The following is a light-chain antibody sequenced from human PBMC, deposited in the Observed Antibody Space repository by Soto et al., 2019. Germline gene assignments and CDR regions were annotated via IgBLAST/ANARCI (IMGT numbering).Light chain of an antibody. Sequence: YELTQPPSVSVSPGQTASITCSGDQLGDKFVCWYQQKPGQSPVLVIYQDSKRPSGIPERFSGSNSGNTATLTISGTQAMDEADYYCQAWASDTVVFGGGTQLTVL. CDR1: QLGDKF. V-gene: IGLV3-1*01. CDR2: QDS. J-gene: IGLJ2*01. CDR3: QAWASDTVV.